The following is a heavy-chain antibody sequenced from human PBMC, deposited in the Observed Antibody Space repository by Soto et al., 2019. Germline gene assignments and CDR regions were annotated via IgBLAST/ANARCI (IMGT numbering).Heavy chain of an antibody. V-gene: IGHV1-3*01. J-gene: IGHJ4*02. D-gene: IGHD2-21*02. Sequence: KFQGRVTITRDTSASTAYMELSSLRSEDTAVYYCARAVVVPADFDFWGQGTLVTVSS. CDR3: ARAVVVPADFDF.